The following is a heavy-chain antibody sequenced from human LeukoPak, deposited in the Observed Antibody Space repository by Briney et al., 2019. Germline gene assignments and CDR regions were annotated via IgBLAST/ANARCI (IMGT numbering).Heavy chain of an antibody. J-gene: IGHJ4*02. CDR2: IYYSGST. D-gene: IGHD6-13*01. CDR3: ARQSIAAAGTFDY. Sequence: SETLSLTCTVSGGSISSYYWSWVRQPPGKGLEWIGYIYYSGSTNYNPSLKSRVTMSVDTSKNQFSLKLSSETAADTAVYYCARQSIAAAGTFDYWGQGTLVTVSS. V-gene: IGHV4-59*08. CDR1: GGSISSYY.